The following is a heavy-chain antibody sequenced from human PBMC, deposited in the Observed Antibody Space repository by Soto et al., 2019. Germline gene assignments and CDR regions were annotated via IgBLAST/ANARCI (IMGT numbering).Heavy chain of an antibody. Sequence: PGGSLRLSCAASGFTFSSYGMHWVRQGPGKGLEWVAVISYDGSNKYYADSVKGRFTISRDNSKNTLYLQMNSLRAEDTAVYYCATPPGRIAARPDYYYYGMDVWGQG. CDR2: ISYDGSNK. J-gene: IGHJ6*02. V-gene: IGHV3-30*03. CDR1: GFTFSSYG. D-gene: IGHD6-6*01. CDR3: ATPPGRIAARPDYYYYGMDV.